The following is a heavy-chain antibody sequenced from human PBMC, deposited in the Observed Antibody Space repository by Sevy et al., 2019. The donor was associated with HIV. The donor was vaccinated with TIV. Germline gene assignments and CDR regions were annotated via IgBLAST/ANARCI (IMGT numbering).Heavy chain of an antibody. D-gene: IGHD6-19*01. CDR2: LNGDGSSA. J-gene: IGHJ5*02. V-gene: IGHV3-74*01. CDR1: GFTFSSHW. Sequence: GGSLRLSCAASGFTFSSHWMHWVRQAPGKGLVWVSRLNGDGSSASYADFVKGRFTISRDNGKNTVYLQISSLTADDTAVYYCTRGRSGTNGWFDPWGQGTLVTVSS. CDR3: TRGRSGTNGWFDP.